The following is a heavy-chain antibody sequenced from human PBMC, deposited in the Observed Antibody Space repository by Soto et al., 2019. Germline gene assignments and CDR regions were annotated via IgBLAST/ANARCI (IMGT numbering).Heavy chain of an antibody. CDR3: ARGYSNSPDF. V-gene: IGHV1-18*01. CDR2: ISVSNGNT. Sequence: QVQLVQSGEEVKKPGASVKVSCKPSGYPFTSYGITWVRQAPGQGLEWMGWISVSNGNTNYAQKLQGRVTMTADTSTGTVYMELRSLRSDDTALYYCARGYSNSPDFWGQGTLVTVSS. D-gene: IGHD6-13*01. CDR1: GYPFTSYG. J-gene: IGHJ4*02.